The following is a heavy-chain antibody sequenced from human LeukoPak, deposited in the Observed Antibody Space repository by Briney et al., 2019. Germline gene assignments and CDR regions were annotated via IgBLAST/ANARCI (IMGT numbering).Heavy chain of an antibody. CDR1: GFTFSSYG. CDR2: ISGSGGST. Sequence: GGSLRLSCAASGFTFSSYGMSWVRQAPGKRLEWVSAISGSGGSTYYADSVKGRFTISRDNSKNTLYLQMNSLRAEDTAVYYCAKYPGRTYWYFDLWGRGTLVTVSS. J-gene: IGHJ2*01. CDR3: AKYPGRTYWYFDL. V-gene: IGHV3-23*01.